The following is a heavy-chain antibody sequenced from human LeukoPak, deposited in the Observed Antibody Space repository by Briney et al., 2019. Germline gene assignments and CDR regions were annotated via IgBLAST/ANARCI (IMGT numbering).Heavy chain of an antibody. CDR2: IYYSGST. CDR3: ARVNYGSATREDY. D-gene: IGHD3-10*01. V-gene: IGHV4-31*03. CDR1: GGSISSGGYY. Sequence: SETLSLTCTVTGGSISSGGYYWSWIRQHPGKGLEWIGYIYYSGSTYYNPSLKSRVTISVDTSKNQFSLKLSSVTAADTAVYYCARVNYGSATREDYWGQGTLVTVSS. J-gene: IGHJ4*02.